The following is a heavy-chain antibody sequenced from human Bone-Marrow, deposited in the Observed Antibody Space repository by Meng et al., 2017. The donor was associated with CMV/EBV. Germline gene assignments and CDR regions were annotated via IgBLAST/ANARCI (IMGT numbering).Heavy chain of an antibody. D-gene: IGHD3-9*01. Sequence: QVQLVQAGAWVKKPGASVKVSCKVSGYTLTELSMTWVRQAPGKGLEWMGGFDPEDGETIYAQKFQGRVTMTEDTSTDTAYMELSSLRSEDTAVYYCATSYDILTGYPEYFQHWGQGTLVTVSS. CDR2: FDPEDGET. J-gene: IGHJ1*01. CDR3: ATSYDILTGYPEYFQH. V-gene: IGHV1-24*01. CDR1: GYTLTELS.